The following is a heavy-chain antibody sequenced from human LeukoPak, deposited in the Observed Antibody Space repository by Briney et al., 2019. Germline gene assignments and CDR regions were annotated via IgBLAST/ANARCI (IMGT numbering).Heavy chain of an antibody. CDR1: GFTFSSYW. V-gene: IGHV3-74*01. Sequence: GGSLRLSCAASGFTFSSYWMHWVRQAPGKGLVWVSRINSDGSSTSYADSVKGRFTISRDNAKNSLYLQMNSLRPEDMALYYCAKETIYCSGGSCYHDAFDIWGQGTMVTVSS. J-gene: IGHJ3*02. CDR2: INSDGSST. CDR3: AKETIYCSGGSCYHDAFDI. D-gene: IGHD2-15*01.